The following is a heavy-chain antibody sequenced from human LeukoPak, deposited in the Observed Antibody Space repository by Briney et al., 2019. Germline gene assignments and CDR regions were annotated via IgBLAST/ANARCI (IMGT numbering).Heavy chain of an antibody. CDR1: GGSISSYY. Sequence: SETLSLTCTVSGGSISSYYWSWIRQPPGKGLEWIGYIYYSGSTDYNPSLKSRVTISVDTSRNQFTLKLSSVTAADTAVYYCARAGSMFGVVVFDYWGQGTLVTVSS. CDR3: ARAGSMFGVVVFDY. J-gene: IGHJ4*02. CDR2: IYYSGST. D-gene: IGHD3-3*01. V-gene: IGHV4-59*01.